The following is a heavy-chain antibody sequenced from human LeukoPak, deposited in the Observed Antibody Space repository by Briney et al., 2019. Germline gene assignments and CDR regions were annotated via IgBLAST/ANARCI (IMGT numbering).Heavy chain of an antibody. Sequence: SETLSLTCTVSGGSISNYDWSWVRQPAGKGLEWIGRIYTSGSTNYNPSLKSRVTMSEDTSKKQFSLKLSSVTAADTAVYYCARLSSSWYQDWYFDLWGRGTLVTVSS. CDR2: IYTSGST. V-gene: IGHV4-4*07. J-gene: IGHJ2*01. CDR1: GGSISNYD. CDR3: ARLSSSWYQDWYFDL. D-gene: IGHD6-13*01.